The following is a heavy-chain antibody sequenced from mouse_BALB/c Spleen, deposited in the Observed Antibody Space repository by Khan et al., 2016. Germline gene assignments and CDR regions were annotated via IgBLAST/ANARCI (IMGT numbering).Heavy chain of an antibody. Sequence: EVELVESGGGLVKPGGSLKLSCAASGFTFSSYAMSWVRQTPEKRLEWVASISSGGSTYYPDSVKGRFTISRANARNILYLQMSSLRSEDTAMYYCARDYYGSSYDYYFDYWGQGTTLTVSS. J-gene: IGHJ2*01. CDR3: ARDYYGSSYDYYFDY. CDR2: ISSGGST. CDR1: GFTFSSYA. D-gene: IGHD1-1*01. V-gene: IGHV5-6-5*01.